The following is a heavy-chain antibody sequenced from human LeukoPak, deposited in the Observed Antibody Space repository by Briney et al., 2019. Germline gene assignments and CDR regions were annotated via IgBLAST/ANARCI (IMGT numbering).Heavy chain of an antibody. CDR2: IIPIFGTA. Sequence: SVKVSCKASGGTFSSYAISWVPQAPGQGLEWMGGIIPIFGTANYAQKFQGRVTITTDESTSTAYMELSSLRSEDTAVYYCARVKNSYSSGWYGEHYFDYWVQGTLVTVSS. D-gene: IGHD6-19*01. J-gene: IGHJ4*02. CDR3: ARVKNSYSSGWYGEHYFDY. CDR1: GGTFSSYA. V-gene: IGHV1-69*05.